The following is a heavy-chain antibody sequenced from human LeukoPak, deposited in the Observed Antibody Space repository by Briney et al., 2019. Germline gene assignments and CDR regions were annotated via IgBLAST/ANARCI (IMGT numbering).Heavy chain of an antibody. CDR3: VREVPGVMVAFDL. J-gene: IGHJ3*01. D-gene: IGHD2-2*01. Sequence: QPGASLRLSCVGSGFTFSLFWMIWVRQAPGKGLEWLANIEKYGSEEYYVDSVKGRFTISRDNAKNSLSLQMDSLRAEDTAVYYCVREVPGVMVAFDLWGQGTMVTVSP. CDR2: IEKYGSEE. CDR1: GFTFSLFW. V-gene: IGHV3-7*04.